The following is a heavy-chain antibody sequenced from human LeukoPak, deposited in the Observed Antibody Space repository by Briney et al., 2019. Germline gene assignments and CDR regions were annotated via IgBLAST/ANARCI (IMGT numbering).Heavy chain of an antibody. J-gene: IGHJ3*02. CDR2: ISKDGSMK. Sequence: GGSLRLSCAASGFTFSNYAMDWVRQAPGKGLEWVAVISKDGSMKYYADSVQGRFTVSRDNSNNTLYLQMNSLRTEDTAVYYCAGESFDIWGQGTMVTVSS. CDR1: GFTFSNYA. CDR3: AGESFDI. V-gene: IGHV3-30*04.